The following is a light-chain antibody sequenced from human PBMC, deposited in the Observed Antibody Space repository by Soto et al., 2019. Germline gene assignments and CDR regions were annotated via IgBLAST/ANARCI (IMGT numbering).Light chain of an antibody. CDR3: QTYNNWPFMFT. Sequence: EIVMTQSPATLSVSPGERATLSCRASQRGSSNLSWYQQKPGHAPRLLIYGASTRATGIPARFSGSESRTEFTLTISSLQSEEFAFYYCQTYNNWPFMFTFGKGNKLAIK. V-gene: IGKV3-15*01. CDR2: GAS. CDR1: QRGSSN. J-gene: IGKJ2*01.